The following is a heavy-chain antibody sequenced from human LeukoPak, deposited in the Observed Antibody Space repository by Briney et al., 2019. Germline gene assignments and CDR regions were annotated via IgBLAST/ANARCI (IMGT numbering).Heavy chain of an antibody. J-gene: IGHJ4*02. V-gene: IGHV4-34*01. CDR1: GGSFSGYY. CDR2: INHSGST. D-gene: IGHD3-22*01. CDR3: AKGGYQYDSSGHNYLDY. Sequence: SETLSLTFAVYGGSFSGYYWSWIRPPPGKGLEWIGEINHSGSTNYNPSLKSRVTISVDTSKNQFSLKLSSVTAADTAVYYCAKGGYQYDSSGHNYLDYWGQGTLVTVSS.